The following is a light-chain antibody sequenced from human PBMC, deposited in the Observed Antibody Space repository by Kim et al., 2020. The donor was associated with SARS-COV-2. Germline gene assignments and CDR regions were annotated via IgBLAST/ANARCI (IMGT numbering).Light chain of an antibody. V-gene: IGLV1-44*01. CDR3: SSWDDSLYGVV. CDR2: NDN. CDR1: SSNIGRDT. J-gene: IGLJ2*01. Sequence: QSVLTQPPSASGTPGQRVTISCSGSSSNIGRDTVHWYQQLPGTAPKLLIYNDNERPSGVPDRFSGSRSGTSASLAISELQSEDEADYYCSSWDDSLYGVVFGGGTKVTVL.